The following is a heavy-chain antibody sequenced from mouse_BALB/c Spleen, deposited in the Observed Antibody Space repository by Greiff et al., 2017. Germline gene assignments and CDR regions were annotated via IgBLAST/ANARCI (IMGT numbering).Heavy chain of an antibody. V-gene: IGHV5-12-1*01. D-gene: IGHD2-2*01. Sequence: EVKLVESGGGLVKPGGSLKLSCAASGFAFSSYDMSWVRQTPEKRLEWVAYISSGSSTIYYADTVKGRFTISRDNPKNTLFLQMTSLRSEDTAMYYCARAVTTGAMDYWGQGTSVTVSS. J-gene: IGHJ4*01. CDR1: GFAFSSYD. CDR2: ISSGSSTI. CDR3: ARAVTTGAMDY.